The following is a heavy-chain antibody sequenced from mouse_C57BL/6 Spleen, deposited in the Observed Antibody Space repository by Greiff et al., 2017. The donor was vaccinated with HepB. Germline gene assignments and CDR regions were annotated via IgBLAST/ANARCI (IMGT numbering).Heavy chain of an antibody. Sequence: QVQLKQSGAELVRPGASVTLSCKASGYTFTDYEMHWVKQTPGHGLEWIGAIDPETGGTAYNQKFKGKAILTADKSSSTAYMELRSLTSEDSAVYYCTREITTTGYYFDYWGQGTTLTVSS. CDR3: TREITTTGYYFDY. CDR2: IDPETGGT. J-gene: IGHJ2*01. CDR1: GYTFTDYE. V-gene: IGHV1-15*01. D-gene: IGHD2-4*01.